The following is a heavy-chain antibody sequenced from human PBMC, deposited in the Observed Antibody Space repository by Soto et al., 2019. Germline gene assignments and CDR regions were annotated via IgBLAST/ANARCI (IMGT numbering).Heavy chain of an antibody. CDR1: GGSISSSNW. J-gene: IGHJ4*02. V-gene: IGHV4-4*02. CDR2: IYHSGST. D-gene: IGHD5-18*01. CDR3: ARFLSSYGYGLDF. Sequence: PSETLSLTCAVSGGSISSSNWWSWVRQPPGKGLEWIGEIYHSGSTNYNPSLKSRVTISVDKSKNQFSLKLSSVTAADTAVYYCARFLSSYGYGLDFWGQGTLVTVSS.